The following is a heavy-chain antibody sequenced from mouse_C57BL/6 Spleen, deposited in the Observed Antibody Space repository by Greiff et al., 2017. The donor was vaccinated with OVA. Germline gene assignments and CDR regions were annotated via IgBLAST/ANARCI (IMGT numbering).Heavy chain of an antibody. CDR2: INPNNGGT. Sequence: VQLQQSGPELVQPGASVKLSCKASGYTFTDYYMNWVKQSHGKSLEWIGDINPNNGGTSYNQKFKGKATLTVDKSSSTAYMELRSLTSEDSAVYYCARDDGNYVAMDYWGQGTSVTVSS. V-gene: IGHV1-26*01. CDR3: ARDDGNYVAMDY. J-gene: IGHJ4*01. D-gene: IGHD2-1*01. CDR1: GYTFTDYY.